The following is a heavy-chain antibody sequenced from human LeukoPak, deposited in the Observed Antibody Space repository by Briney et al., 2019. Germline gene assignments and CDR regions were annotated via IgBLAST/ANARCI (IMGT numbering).Heavy chain of an antibody. D-gene: IGHD6-19*01. J-gene: IGHJ4*02. CDR2: INAGNGNT. V-gene: IGHV1-3*01. CDR3: SCYIAVAGTELELDY. Sequence: GASVKVSCKASGYTFTSYAMHWVRQAPGQGLEWMGRINAGNGNTKYSQKFQGRVTITRDTSASTAYMELSSLRSEDTAVYYCSCYIAVAGTELELDYWGQGTLVTVSS. CDR1: GYTFTSYA.